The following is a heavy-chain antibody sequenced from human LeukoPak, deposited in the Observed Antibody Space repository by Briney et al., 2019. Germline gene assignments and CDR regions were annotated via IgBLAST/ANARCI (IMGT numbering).Heavy chain of an antibody. CDR3: AREVAYEKTGYDS. CDR2: ISATGSSK. Sequence: GGSLRLSCAASGFNFSAYYMNWVRQAPGKGLECVSYISATGSSKYYAHSVKGRFFISRDNVKNSLFLEMTSLRVEDTAVYFCAREVAYEKTGYDSWGQGTLVIVSS. CDR1: GFNFSAYY. V-gene: IGHV3-11*01. J-gene: IGHJ4*02. D-gene: IGHD3-9*01.